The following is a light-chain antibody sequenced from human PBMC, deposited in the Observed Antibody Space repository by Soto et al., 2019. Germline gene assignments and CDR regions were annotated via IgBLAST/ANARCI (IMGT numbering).Light chain of an antibody. J-gene: IGKJ1*01. Sequence: VLTQSPGTLSLSPGEVATLSCRASQPVNSGYLAWYQQKPGQAPRLLMYGVSTRDTGIPGRFSGSGAGADFTLTISRLEPGDFAVYYCQVYGSSPKTFGQGTKVEFK. CDR1: QPVNSGY. CDR2: GVS. CDR3: QVYGSSPKT. V-gene: IGKV3-20*01.